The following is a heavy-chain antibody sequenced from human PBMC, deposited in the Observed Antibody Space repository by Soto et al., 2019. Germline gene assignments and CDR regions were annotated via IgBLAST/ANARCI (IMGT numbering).Heavy chain of an antibody. CDR1: GGTFSSYA. V-gene: IGHV1-69*13. J-gene: IGHJ6*02. CDR2: IIPIFGTA. D-gene: IGHD2-2*01. CDR3: ARRYCSSTSCYAGGADYYYYYGMDV. Sequence: SVKVSCKASGGTFSSYAISWVRQAPGQGLEWMGGIIPIFGTANYAQKFQGRVTITADESTSTAYMELSSLRSEDTAVYYCARRYCSSTSCYAGGADYYYYYGMDVWGQGTTVTVSS.